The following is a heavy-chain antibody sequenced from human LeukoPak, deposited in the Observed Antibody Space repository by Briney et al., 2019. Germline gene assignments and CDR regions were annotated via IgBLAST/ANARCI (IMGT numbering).Heavy chain of an antibody. J-gene: IGHJ4*02. V-gene: IGHV4-4*07. CDR3: ARAPVIMVRGVVMPNNKGEIAYYFDF. CDR1: GGSISSYY. Sequence: SETLSLTCTVSGGSISSYYSSWIRQPAGKGLEWIGRIYSSGSINYNPSLKSRVTMSVDTSKNQFSLKLTSVTAADTAVYYCARAPVIMVRGVVMPNNKGEIAYYFDFWGQGTLVTVSS. CDR2: IYSSGSI. D-gene: IGHD3-10*01.